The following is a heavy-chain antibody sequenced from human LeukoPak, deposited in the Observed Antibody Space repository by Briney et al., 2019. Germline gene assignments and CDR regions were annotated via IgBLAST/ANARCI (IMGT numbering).Heavy chain of an antibody. CDR1: GDSVSSNSAA. J-gene: IGHJ4*02. V-gene: IGHV6-1*01. D-gene: IGHD6-13*01. CDR3: ARSLGYSSSWYGNHFDY. Sequence: SQTLSLTCAISGDSVSSNSAAWNWIRQSPSRGLEWLGGTYYRSKWYNDYAVSVKSRITINTDTSKNQFSLQLNSVTPEDTAVYYCARSLGYSSSWYGNHFDYWGQGTLVTVSS. CDR2: TYYRSKWYN.